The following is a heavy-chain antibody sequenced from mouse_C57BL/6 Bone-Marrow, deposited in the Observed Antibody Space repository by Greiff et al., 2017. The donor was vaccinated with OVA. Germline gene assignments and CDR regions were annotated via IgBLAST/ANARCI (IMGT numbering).Heavy chain of an antibody. V-gene: IGHV1-62-2*01. CDR3: ARHGYYGSSPHYYAMDY. Sequence: VKLQESGAELVKPGASVKLSCKASGYTFTEYPIHWVKQRSGQGLEWIGWFYPGSGSIKYNEKFKDKATLTADKSSSTVYMELSRLTSEDSAVYFCARHGYYGSSPHYYAMDYWGQGTSVTVSS. CDR1: GYTFTEYP. J-gene: IGHJ4*01. D-gene: IGHD1-1*01. CDR2: FYPGSGSI.